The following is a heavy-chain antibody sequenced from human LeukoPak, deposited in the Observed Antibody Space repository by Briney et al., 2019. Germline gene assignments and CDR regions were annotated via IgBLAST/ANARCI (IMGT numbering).Heavy chain of an antibody. Sequence: PSETLSLTCTVSGGSISSYYWSWIRQPPGKGLEWIGYIYYSGSTNYNPSLKGRVTISVDTSKNQFSLKLSSVTAADTAVYYCARVPAAGTGYYYYYYMDVWGKGTTVTVSS. CDR3: ARVPAAGTGYYYYYYMDV. CDR2: IYYSGST. CDR1: GGSISSYY. V-gene: IGHV4-59*01. J-gene: IGHJ6*03. D-gene: IGHD6-13*01.